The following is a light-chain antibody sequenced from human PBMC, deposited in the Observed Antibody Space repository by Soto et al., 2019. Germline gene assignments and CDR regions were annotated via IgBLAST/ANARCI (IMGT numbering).Light chain of an antibody. Sequence: DIQMTQSPSVVSASVGDTVTITCRASQGISSSLVWYQQKPGQPPKLLIYWASTRESGVPDRFSGSGSGTDFTLTISSLQAEDVAVYYCQQYYSPPITFGQGTRLEI. CDR1: QGISSS. CDR3: QQYYSPPIT. J-gene: IGKJ5*01. V-gene: IGKV1-27*01. CDR2: WAS.